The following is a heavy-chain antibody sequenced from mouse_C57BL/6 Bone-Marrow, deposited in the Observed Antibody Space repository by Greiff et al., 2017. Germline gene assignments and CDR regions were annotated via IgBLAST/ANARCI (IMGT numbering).Heavy chain of an antibody. Sequence: EVKLMESGGGLVQSGRSLRLSCATSGFTFRDFYMEWVRQAPGKGLEWIAASRNKANDYTTEYSASVKGRFIVSRDTSQSILYLQMNALRAEDTAIYYCARDALYYGNYEWYFDVWGTGTTVTVSS. CDR3: ARDALYYGNYEWYFDV. CDR2: SRNKANDYTT. CDR1: GFTFRDFY. D-gene: IGHD2-1*01. J-gene: IGHJ1*03. V-gene: IGHV7-1*01.